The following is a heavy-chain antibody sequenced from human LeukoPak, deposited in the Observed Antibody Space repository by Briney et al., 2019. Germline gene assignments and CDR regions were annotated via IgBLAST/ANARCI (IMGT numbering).Heavy chain of an antibody. CDR1: GGSLSSGYYY. D-gene: IGHD5-24*01. CDR2: IYYSGST. CDR3: ARDRDGYNTIDY. V-gene: IGHV4-30-4*01. Sequence: SQTLSLTCTVSGGSLSSGYYYWSWIRQPPGKGLEWIGYIYYSGSTYYNPSLKSRLTISVDTSKNQFSLKLSSVTAADTAIYYCARDRDGYNTIDYWGQGTQVTVSS. J-gene: IGHJ4*02.